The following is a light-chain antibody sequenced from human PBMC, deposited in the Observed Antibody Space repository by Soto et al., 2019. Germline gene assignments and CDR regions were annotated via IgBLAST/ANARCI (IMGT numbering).Light chain of an antibody. CDR2: GAS. CDR3: QQCGDSPWT. J-gene: IGKJ1*01. Sequence: EIVLTQSPATLSLSPGEIATLSCRASQSVSSYLACYQQKPGQAPRLLIYGASNRATGIPDRFSGSGSGTDFTLTISRLEPEDFAVYYCQQCGDSPWTFGQGTKVDIK. V-gene: IGKV3-20*01. CDR1: QSVSSY.